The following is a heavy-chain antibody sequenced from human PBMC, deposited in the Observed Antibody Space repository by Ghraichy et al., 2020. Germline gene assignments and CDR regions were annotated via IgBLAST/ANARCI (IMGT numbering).Heavy chain of an antibody. CDR1: GGTFSSYA. Sequence: SVKVSCKASGGTFSSYAISWVRQAPGQGLEWMGGIIPIFGTANYAQKFQGRVTITADESTSTAYMELSSLRSEDTAVYYCVSGYGSGSSIGGYFDYWGQGTLVTVSS. CDR2: IIPIFGTA. D-gene: IGHD3-10*01. J-gene: IGHJ4*02. CDR3: VSGYGSGSSIGGYFDY. V-gene: IGHV1-69*13.